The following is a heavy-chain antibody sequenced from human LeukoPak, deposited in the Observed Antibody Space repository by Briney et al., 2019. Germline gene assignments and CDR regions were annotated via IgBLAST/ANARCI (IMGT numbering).Heavy chain of an antibody. CDR3: ARAGYYYDSSGYYRGYYYYGMDV. V-gene: IGHV4-34*01. J-gene: IGHJ6*02. D-gene: IGHD3-22*01. CDR1: GGSFSGYY. CDR2: INHSGST. Sequence: SETLSLTCAVYGGSFSGYYWSWIRQPPGKGLEWIREINHSGSTNYNPSLKSRVTISVDTSKNQFSLKLSSVTAADTAVYYCARAGYYYDSSGYYRGYYYYGMDVWGQGTTVTVSS.